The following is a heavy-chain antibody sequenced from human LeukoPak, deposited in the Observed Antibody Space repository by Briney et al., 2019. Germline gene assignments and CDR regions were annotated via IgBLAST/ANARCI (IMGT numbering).Heavy chain of an antibody. Sequence: GESLKISCEGSGYTFTKYWIGWVRQMPGKGLEWMGRIDPSDSYTNYSPSFQGHVTISADKSISTAYLQWSSLKASDTAMYYCARHHRGYSYGPDGMDVWGQGTTVTGSS. CDR3: ARHHRGYSYGPDGMDV. J-gene: IGHJ6*02. D-gene: IGHD5-18*01. V-gene: IGHV5-10-1*01. CDR2: IDPSDSYT. CDR1: GYTFTKYW.